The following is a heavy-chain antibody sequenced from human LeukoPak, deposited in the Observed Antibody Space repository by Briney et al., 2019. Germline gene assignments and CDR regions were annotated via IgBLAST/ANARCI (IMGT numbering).Heavy chain of an antibody. J-gene: IGHJ6*03. V-gene: IGHV3-30*02. CDR2: IRYDGSNK. CDR1: GCTFSSYS. Sequence: PGGSLRLSCAASGCTFSSYSMHWVRQAPGKGLEWVAFIRYDGSNKYYADSVKGRFTISRDNSKNTLYLQMNSLRAEDTAVYYCAKDRLRYYYYYYMDVWGKGTTVTVSS. CDR3: AKDRLRYYYYYYMDV.